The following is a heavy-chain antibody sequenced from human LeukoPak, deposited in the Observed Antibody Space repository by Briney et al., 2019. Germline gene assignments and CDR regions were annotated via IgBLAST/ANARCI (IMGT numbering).Heavy chain of an antibody. Sequence: EASVKVSCKASGYTFTSHYMHWVRQAPGQGLEWMGIINPSSGHTNYAQKFQGRVTMTRDMSTSTVYMELSSLRSEDTAVYYCARILSWGSVNFDYWGQGTLVTVSS. CDR2: INPSSGHT. CDR1: GYTFTSHY. D-gene: IGHD6-13*01. V-gene: IGHV1-46*01. J-gene: IGHJ4*02. CDR3: ARILSWGSVNFDY.